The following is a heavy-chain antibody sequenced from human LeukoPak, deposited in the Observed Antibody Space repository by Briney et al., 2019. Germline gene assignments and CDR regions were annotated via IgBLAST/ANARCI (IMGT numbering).Heavy chain of an antibody. Sequence: GGSLRLSRAASGFTFNTYAMSWVRQAPGKGLEWVSAIISSGDDTYHADSVKGRFTISRDNSKNTLYLQMNGLRAEDTAVYYCAKGSRASRPYYFDFWGQGTLVTVSS. CDR3: AKGSRASRPYYFDF. D-gene: IGHD3-10*01. CDR2: IISSGDDT. J-gene: IGHJ4*02. CDR1: GFTFNTYA. V-gene: IGHV3-23*01.